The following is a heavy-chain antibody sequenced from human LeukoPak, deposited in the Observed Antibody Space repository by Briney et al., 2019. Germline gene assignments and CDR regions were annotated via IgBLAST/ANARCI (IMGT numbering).Heavy chain of an antibody. CDR2: ISWNSGSI. D-gene: IGHD6-19*01. Sequence: GGSLRLSCAASGFTFDDYAMHWVRQAPGKGLEWVSGISWNSGSIGYADSVKGRFTISRDNAKNSLYLQMNSLRAEDMALYYCAKDWGYVSASSGFDYWGQGTLVTVSS. CDR1: GFTFDDYA. V-gene: IGHV3-9*03. J-gene: IGHJ4*02. CDR3: AKDWGYVSASSGFDY.